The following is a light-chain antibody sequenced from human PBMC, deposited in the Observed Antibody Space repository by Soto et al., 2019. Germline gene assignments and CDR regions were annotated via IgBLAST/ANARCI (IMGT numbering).Light chain of an antibody. CDR2: SDD. CDR1: SSNIGSNT. CDR3: GAWDDSLVGWV. J-gene: IGLJ3*02. V-gene: IGLV1-44*01. Sequence: QPVLTQPPSASGTPGQRVTVSCSGSSSNIGSNTVNWYQQFPGTAPKLLIYSDDQRPSGVPDRFSGSKSGTSASLAITGLHSEDEADYYCGAWDDSLVGWVFGGGTKVTVL.